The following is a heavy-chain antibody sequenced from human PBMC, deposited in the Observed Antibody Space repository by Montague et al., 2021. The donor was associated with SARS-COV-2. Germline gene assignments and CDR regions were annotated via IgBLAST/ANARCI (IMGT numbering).Heavy chain of an antibody. D-gene: IGHD5-24*01. CDR2: VSYSSTYI. CDR1: GFILSNYN. Sequence: SLSLSCAASGFILSNYNMNWIRQAPGKGLEWVSSVSYSSTYIYYADSVKGRFSISRDNAQNSLSLQMNNLRADDTAVYYCVRDQSPMGFDYWGQGTLVTVSS. V-gene: IGHV3-21*03. J-gene: IGHJ4*02. CDR3: VRDQSPMGFDY.